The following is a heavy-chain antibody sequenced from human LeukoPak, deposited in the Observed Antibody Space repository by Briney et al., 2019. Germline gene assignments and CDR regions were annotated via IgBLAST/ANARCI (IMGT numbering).Heavy chain of an antibody. V-gene: IGHV3-13*05. CDR1: GFTFGSYD. CDR2: IGTAGAP. CDR3: ATAGGSTSWFAFDI. Sequence: PGGSLRLSCAASGFTFGSYDMHWVRQAPGKGLEWVSAIGTAGAPYYPGSVKGRFTISRENAKNSLYLQMNSLRAGDTAVYYCATAGGSTSWFAFDIWGQGTMVTVSS. D-gene: IGHD6-13*01. J-gene: IGHJ3*02.